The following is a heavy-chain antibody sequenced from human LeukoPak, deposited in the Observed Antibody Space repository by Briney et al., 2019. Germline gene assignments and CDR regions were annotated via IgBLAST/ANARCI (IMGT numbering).Heavy chain of an antibody. V-gene: IGHV3-7*01. CDR1: GLTFSSYW. Sequence: PGGSLRLSCAASGLTFSSYWMSWVRQAPGKGLEWVANIKEDGSESYSVDSVRGRFTISRDNAKNSLYLQMNSLRAEDTAVYYCARFRFGYYDNSAPPWGQGTLVTVSS. D-gene: IGHD3-22*01. CDR3: ARFRFGYYDNSAPP. J-gene: IGHJ5*02. CDR2: IKEDGSES.